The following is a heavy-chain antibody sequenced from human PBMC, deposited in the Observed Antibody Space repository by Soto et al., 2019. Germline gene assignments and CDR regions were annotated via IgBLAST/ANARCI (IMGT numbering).Heavy chain of an antibody. D-gene: IGHD3-22*01. CDR2: ISYDGSNK. J-gene: IGHJ4*02. Sequence: GGSLRLSCAASGFTFSNYWINWVRQAPGEGLEWVAAISYDGSNKNYLASVEGRFTISRDNSKNTLYLQMNALRPEDTAVYYCARDSYYNSSSGYYVFDYWGQGTLVTVSS. CDR3: ARDSYYNSSSGYYVFDY. V-gene: IGHV3-30*03. CDR1: GFTFSNYW.